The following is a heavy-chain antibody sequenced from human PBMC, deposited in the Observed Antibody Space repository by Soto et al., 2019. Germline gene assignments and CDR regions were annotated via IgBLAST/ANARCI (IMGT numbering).Heavy chain of an antibody. CDR3: AKGLRYVDWLRAGDAFDI. Sequence: GGSLRLSGATSGFTFSSYGIHWVRQAPGKGLEWVAVISYDGSNEYYADSVRGLFTISRDNSKNTLYLQMNSLRAEDTAVYYCAKGLRYVDWLRAGDAFDIWGQGTMVTVSS. V-gene: IGHV3-30*18. D-gene: IGHD3-9*01. J-gene: IGHJ3*02. CDR2: ISYDGSNE. CDR1: GFTFSSYG.